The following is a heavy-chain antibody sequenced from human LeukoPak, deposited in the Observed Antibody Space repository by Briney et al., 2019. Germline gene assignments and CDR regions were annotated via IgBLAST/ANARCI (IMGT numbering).Heavy chain of an antibody. V-gene: IGHV4-39*01. Sequence: SETLSLTCTVSGGSISSSSYYWGWIRQPPGKGLEWIGSIYYSGSTYYNPSLKGRVTISVDTSKNQFSLKLSSVTAADTAVYYCPRHPSQGASYNYWGQGALVTVSS. CDR1: GGSISSSSYY. CDR2: IYYSGST. J-gene: IGHJ4*02. D-gene: IGHD1-26*01. CDR3: PRHPSQGASYNY.